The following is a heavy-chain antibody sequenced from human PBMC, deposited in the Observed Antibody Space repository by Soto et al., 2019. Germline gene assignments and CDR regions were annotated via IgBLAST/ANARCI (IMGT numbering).Heavy chain of an antibody. Sequence: PSETLSLICTVSGVSVSSGSFYWAWIRQPPGKGLEWIGFGSYSGTTNYKPSLKSRVTISVDTSRSQISLKVSSLTAADTAVYYCARGATVTQYDYWGQGTLVTVSS. CDR2: GSYSGTT. D-gene: IGHD4-17*01. J-gene: IGHJ4*02. V-gene: IGHV4-61*01. CDR1: GVSVSSGSFY. CDR3: ARGATVTQYDY.